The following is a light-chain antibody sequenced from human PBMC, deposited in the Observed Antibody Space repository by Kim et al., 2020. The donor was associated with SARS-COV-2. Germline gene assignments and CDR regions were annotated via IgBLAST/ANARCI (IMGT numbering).Light chain of an antibody. CDR3: SSRESSCNDCI. CDR1: SLRSYY. CDR2: GKN. Sequence: SSELTQDPAVSVALGQTVRITCQGDSLRSYYATWYQQKPGQAPVVVFFGKNNRPSGIPDRFSGSYSGNTASLTITATQAEDEADYYCSSRESSCNDCIFGGGTKLTDL. V-gene: IGLV3-19*01. J-gene: IGLJ2*01.